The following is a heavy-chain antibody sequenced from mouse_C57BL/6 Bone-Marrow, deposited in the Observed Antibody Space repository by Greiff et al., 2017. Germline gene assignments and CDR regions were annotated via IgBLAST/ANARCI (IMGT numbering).Heavy chain of an antibody. CDR1: GFTFSDFY. V-gene: IGHV7-1*01. CDR2: SRNKANDYTT. J-gene: IGHJ3*01. CDR3: ARDEGYYAWFAY. D-gene: IGHD1-1*01. Sequence: EVMLVESGGGLVQSGRSLRLSCATSGFTFSDFYMEWVRQAPGKGLEWIAASRNKANDYTTEYSASVKGRFIVSRDTSQSILYLQMNALSAEDTAIYYCARDEGYYAWFAYWGQGTLVTVSA.